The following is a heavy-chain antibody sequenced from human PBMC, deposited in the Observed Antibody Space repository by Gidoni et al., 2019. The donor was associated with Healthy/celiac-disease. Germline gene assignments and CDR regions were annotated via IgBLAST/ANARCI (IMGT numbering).Heavy chain of an antibody. J-gene: IGHJ4*02. CDR2: INAGNGNT. CDR1: GYTFPSYA. V-gene: IGHV1-3*01. CDR3: ARATYYYDSSGYYYGY. Sequence: QVQLVQSGAEVKKPGASVKVSCKAAGYTFPSYAMHWVRQTPGQRLEWMGWINAGNGNTKYSQKFQGRVTITRDTSASTAYMELSSLRSEDTAVYYCARATYYYDSSGYYYGYWGQGTLVTVSS. D-gene: IGHD3-22*01.